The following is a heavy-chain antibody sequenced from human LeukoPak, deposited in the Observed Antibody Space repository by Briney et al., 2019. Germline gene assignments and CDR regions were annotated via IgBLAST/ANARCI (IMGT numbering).Heavy chain of an antibody. CDR3: ARIGGSYYDWYFDL. V-gene: IGHV3-7*01. CDR1: GFTFSSYW. CDR2: TKQDGSEK. Sequence: GGSLRLSCAASGFTFSSYWMSWVRQAPGKGLEWVANTKQDGSEKYYVDSVKGRFTISRDNAKNSLYLQMNSLRAEDTAVYYCARIGGSYYDWYFDLWGRGTLVTVPS. D-gene: IGHD1-26*01. J-gene: IGHJ2*01.